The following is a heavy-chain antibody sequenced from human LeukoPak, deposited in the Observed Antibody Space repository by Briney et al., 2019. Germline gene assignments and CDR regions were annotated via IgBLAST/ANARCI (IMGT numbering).Heavy chain of an antibody. J-gene: IGHJ6*03. CDR1: GYTFTSYA. V-gene: IGHV1-3*03. CDR2: INAGNGNT. CDR3: ARVANWNYGYYYYYMDV. Sequence: ASVKVSCKASGYTFTSYAMHWVRQAPGQRLEWMGWINAGNGNTKYSQEFQGRVTITRDTSASTAYMELSSLRSEDMAVYYCARVANWNYGYYYYYMDVWGKGTTVTVSS. D-gene: IGHD1-7*01.